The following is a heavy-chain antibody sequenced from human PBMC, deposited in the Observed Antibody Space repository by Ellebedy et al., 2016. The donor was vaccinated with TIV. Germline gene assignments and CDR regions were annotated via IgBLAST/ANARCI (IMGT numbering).Heavy chain of an antibody. D-gene: IGHD3-16*01. CDR1: GFTVDSNY. Sequence: PGGSLRLSCAGSGFTVDSNYMSWVRQAPGKGLEYLAVVSGSGFGVHYTYYAVSVRGRFTISRDHSKNTLYLQMNSLSAEDTAVYYCAREWGRSAATFDYWGQGTLVTVSS. V-gene: IGHV3-53*01. J-gene: IGHJ4*02. CDR3: AREWGRSAATFDY. CDR2: VSGSGFGVHYT.